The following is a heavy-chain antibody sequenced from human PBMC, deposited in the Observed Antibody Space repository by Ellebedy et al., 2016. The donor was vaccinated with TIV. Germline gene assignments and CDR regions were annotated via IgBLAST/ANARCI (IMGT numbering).Heavy chain of an antibody. Sequence: GESLKISCAASGLTFSSHAMSWVRQAPGKGLEWVSSITESGGNTYYADSVNGRFTISRDNSKNTVYLQLNSLRAEDTAVYYCARDPVGVGPAFEIWGQGTMVTVSS. V-gene: IGHV3-23*01. CDR1: GLTFSSHA. CDR2: ITESGGNT. J-gene: IGHJ3*02. CDR3: ARDPVGVGPAFEI. D-gene: IGHD4-23*01.